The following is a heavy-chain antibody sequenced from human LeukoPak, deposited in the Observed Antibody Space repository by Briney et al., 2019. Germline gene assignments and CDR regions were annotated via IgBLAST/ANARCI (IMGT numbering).Heavy chain of an antibody. CDR3: ASGVGATTAFDY. J-gene: IGHJ4*02. CDR2: ISAYNGNT. CDR1: GYTFTSYG. D-gene: IGHD1-26*01. V-gene: IGHV1-18*01. Sequence: APVKVSCKASGYTFTSYGISWVRQAPGQGLEWMGWISAYNGNTNYAQKLQGRVTITTDTSTSTAYMELRSLRSDDTAVYYCASGVGATTAFDYWGQGTLVTVSS.